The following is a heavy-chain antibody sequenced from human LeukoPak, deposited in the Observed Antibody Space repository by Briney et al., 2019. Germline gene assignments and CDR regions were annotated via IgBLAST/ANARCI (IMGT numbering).Heavy chain of an antibody. J-gene: IGHJ5*02. CDR1: GGSITNYY. Sequence: SETLSLTCTVSGGSITNYYWHWIRQPAGKGLEGIGRIYDSGSTDYNPSLKSRVTMSVDTSKKQFSLRLSSMTAADTAVYYCARASLPDFKTSEDRFDPWGQGTLVSVFS. V-gene: IGHV4-4*07. D-gene: IGHD3-3*01. CDR3: ARASLPDFKTSEDRFDP. CDR2: IYDSGST.